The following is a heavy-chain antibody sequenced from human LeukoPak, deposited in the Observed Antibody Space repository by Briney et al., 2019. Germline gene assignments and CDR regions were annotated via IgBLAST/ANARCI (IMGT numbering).Heavy chain of an antibody. CDR3: ARGVLSGYDRPTDY. J-gene: IGHJ4*02. Sequence: PGGSLRLSCAASGFTFSGYEMKWVRQAPGKGLEWVSYISTSGSTIYLADSVKGRFTVSRDNARNSLYLQMNSLRAEDTAVYYCARGVLSGYDRPTDYWGQGILVTVSS. CDR1: GFTFSGYE. V-gene: IGHV3-48*03. D-gene: IGHD5-12*01. CDR2: ISTSGSTI.